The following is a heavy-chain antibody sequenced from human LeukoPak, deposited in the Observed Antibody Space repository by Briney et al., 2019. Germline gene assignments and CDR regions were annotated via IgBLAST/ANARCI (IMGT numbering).Heavy chain of an antibody. J-gene: IGHJ4*02. D-gene: IGHD1-26*01. V-gene: IGHV3-23*01. Sequence: GGSLRLSCAASGFTVSSNYMSWVRQAPGKGLEWVSAISGSGGSTYYADSVKGRFTISRDNSKNTLYLQMNSLRAEDTAVYYCAREGSYYAHFDYWGQGTLVTVSS. CDR3: AREGSYYAHFDY. CDR2: ISGSGGST. CDR1: GFTVSSNY.